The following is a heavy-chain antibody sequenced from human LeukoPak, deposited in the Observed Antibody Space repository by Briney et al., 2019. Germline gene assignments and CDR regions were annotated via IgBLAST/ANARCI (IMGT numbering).Heavy chain of an antibody. CDR3: AREIGVAAPLPDAFDI. CDR2: INTNTGNP. CDR1: GYTFTTYA. J-gene: IGHJ3*02. D-gene: IGHD2-15*01. V-gene: IGHV7-4-1*02. Sequence: ASVKVSCKASGYTFTTYAINWVRQAPGRGLEWMGWINTNTGNPTYAQGFTGRFVFSLDTSVSTAYLQISSLKAEDTAVYYCAREIGVAAPLPDAFDIWGQGTMVTVSS.